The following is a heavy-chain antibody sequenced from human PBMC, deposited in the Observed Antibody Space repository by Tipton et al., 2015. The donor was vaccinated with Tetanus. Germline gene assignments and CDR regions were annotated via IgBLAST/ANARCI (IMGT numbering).Heavy chain of an antibody. J-gene: IGHJ2*01. CDR3: ARGREVTTVTIIGAHDWYFDL. CDR1: GGSFSGNY. V-gene: IGHV4-34*01. Sequence: TLSLTCDVYGGSFSGNYWSWIRRPPGKGVEWIGEINHTGSTNYNPSLKSRVTISVDTSKNQFSLKLSSVTAADTAVYYCARGREVTTVTIIGAHDWYFDLWGRGTLVTVSS. D-gene: IGHD4-17*01. CDR2: INHTGST.